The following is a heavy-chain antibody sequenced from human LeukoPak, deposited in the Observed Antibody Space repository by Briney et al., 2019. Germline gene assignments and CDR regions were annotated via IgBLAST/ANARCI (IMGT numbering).Heavy chain of an antibody. CDR2: INAYNGNT. Sequence: GASVKVSCKASGYTFTSYGISWVRQAPGQGLEWMGWINAYNGNTNYAQKLQGRVTMTTDTSTSTAYMELRSLRSDDTAVYYCARTDYDFWSGYYSNWFDPWGQGTLVTVSS. CDR1: GYTFTSYG. D-gene: IGHD3-3*01. CDR3: ARTDYDFWSGYYSNWFDP. V-gene: IGHV1-18*01. J-gene: IGHJ5*02.